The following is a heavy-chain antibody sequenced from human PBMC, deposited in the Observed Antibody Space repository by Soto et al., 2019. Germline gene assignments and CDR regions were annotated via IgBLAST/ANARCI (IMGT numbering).Heavy chain of an antibody. D-gene: IGHD2-8*01. CDR1: GFSVSDYA. Sequence: GGSLRLSCAASGFSVSDYAMSWVRQAPGKGLEWVSSISGSGDGTYYGDSVKGRFTLSRDTSQKTLYLQMNNLRGEDTAVYFCTKSRRSVLMVYGFGVMDVWGRGTTVTVSS. CDR3: TKSRRSVLMVYGFGVMDV. J-gene: IGHJ6*02. CDR2: ISGSGDGT. V-gene: IGHV3-23*01.